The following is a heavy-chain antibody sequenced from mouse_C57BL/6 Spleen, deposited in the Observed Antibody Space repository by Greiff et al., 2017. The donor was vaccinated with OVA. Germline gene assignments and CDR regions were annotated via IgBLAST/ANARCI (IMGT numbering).Heavy chain of an antibody. J-gene: IGHJ4*01. CDR2: IHPNSGST. V-gene: IGHV1-64*01. CDR1: GYTFTSYW. Sequence: QVQLQQSGAELVKPGASVKLSCKASGYTFTSYWMHWVKQRPGQGLEWIGMIHPNSGSTNYNEKFKSKATLTVDKSSSTAYMQLSSLTSEDSAVYYCARRDAADAMDYWGQGTSVTVSS. CDR3: ARRDAADAMDY.